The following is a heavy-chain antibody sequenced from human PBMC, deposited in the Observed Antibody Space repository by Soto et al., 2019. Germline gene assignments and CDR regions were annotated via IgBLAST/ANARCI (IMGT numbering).Heavy chain of an antibody. J-gene: IGHJ4*02. D-gene: IGHD1-1*01. Sequence: QVHLVQSGAEVKKPGSSVKVSCKASGGAFTSYSFHWVRQAPGQGLEWMGGIIPMSGTTNYALKFQGRVTMAADVPTNTAYMELSSLRSEDTAIYYCARESTGLDYWGQGTLVTVSS. V-gene: IGHV1-69*12. CDR3: ARESTGLDY. CDR1: GGAFTSYS. CDR2: IIPMSGTT.